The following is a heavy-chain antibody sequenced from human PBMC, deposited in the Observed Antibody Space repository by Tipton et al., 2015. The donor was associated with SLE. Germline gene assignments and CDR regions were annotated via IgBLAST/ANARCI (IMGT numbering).Heavy chain of an antibody. CDR3: ARDLLLTYYYDSSGYQYAFDI. V-gene: IGHV4-61*08. J-gene: IGHJ3*02. Sequence: LRLSCTVSGASVSSGDYYWSWIRQPPGKGLEWIGYIYSSGSTNYNPSLKSRVTISVDTSKNQFSLKLSSVTAADTAVYYCARDLLLTYYYDSSGYQYAFDIWGQGTMVTVSS. CDR1: GASVSSGDYY. CDR2: IYSSGST. D-gene: IGHD3-22*01.